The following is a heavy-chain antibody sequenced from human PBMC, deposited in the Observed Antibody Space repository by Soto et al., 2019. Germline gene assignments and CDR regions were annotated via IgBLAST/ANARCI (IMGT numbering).Heavy chain of an antibody. D-gene: IGHD3-22*01. CDR1: GGSISSYY. J-gene: IGHJ5*02. Sequence: QVQLQESGPGLVKPSETLSLTCTVSGGSISSYYWSWIRQPAGKGLEWIGRIYTSGSTNYNPSLKSRVTMSVDTSKNQLSLKLSSVTAADTAVYYCARDEDYYDSSGYQVGDWFDPWGQGTLVTVSS. V-gene: IGHV4-4*07. CDR2: IYTSGST. CDR3: ARDEDYYDSSGYQVGDWFDP.